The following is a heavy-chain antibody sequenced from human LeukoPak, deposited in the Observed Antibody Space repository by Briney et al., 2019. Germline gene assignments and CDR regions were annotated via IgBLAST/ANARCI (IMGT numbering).Heavy chain of an antibody. CDR3: ARSLTYYDFWSGYDASAFDP. D-gene: IGHD3-3*01. Sequence: GESLQISCKGSGYSFTSYWIGWVRQMPGKGLEWMGIIYPGDSDTRYSPSFQGQVTISADKSISTAYLQWSSLKASDTAMYYCARSLTYYDFWSGYDASAFDPWGQGTLVTVSS. CDR2: IYPGDSDT. V-gene: IGHV5-51*01. J-gene: IGHJ5*02. CDR1: GYSFTSYW.